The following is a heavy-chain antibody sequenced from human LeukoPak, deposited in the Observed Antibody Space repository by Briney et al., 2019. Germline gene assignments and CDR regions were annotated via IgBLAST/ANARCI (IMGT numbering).Heavy chain of an antibody. CDR3: AGFTFFRGVITFDY. V-gene: IGHV4-38-2*02. Sequence: SETLSLTSTDSGYSLSSGYYWGWIRQPPGKGLEWLGSVDHSGGTYYNPSLRSRVSISVDTSKNQFSLKLSSVTAADTAVYSCAGFTFFRGVITFDYWGQGTLVTVSS. CDR2: VDHSGGT. D-gene: IGHD3-10*01. J-gene: IGHJ4*02. CDR1: GYSLSSGYY.